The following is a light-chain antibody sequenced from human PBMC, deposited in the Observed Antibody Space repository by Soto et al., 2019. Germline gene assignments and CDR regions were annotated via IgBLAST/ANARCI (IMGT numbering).Light chain of an antibody. Sequence: IQMTQSPSSLSASVGDRVTSTCRASQSISSYLNWYQQKPGKAPKLLIYAASSLQSGVPSRFSGSGSGTDFTLTISSLQPEDFATYYCQQSYSTPGTFGQGTKVDI. V-gene: IGKV1-39*01. CDR3: QQSYSTPGT. CDR1: QSISSY. J-gene: IGKJ1*01. CDR2: AAS.